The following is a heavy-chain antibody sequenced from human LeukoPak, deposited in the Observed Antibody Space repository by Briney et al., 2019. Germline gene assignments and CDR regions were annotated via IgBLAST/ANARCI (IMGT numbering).Heavy chain of an antibody. J-gene: IGHJ4*02. Sequence: GASVKVSCKASGYTFTSYGISWVRQAPGQGLEWMGWISAYNGNTNYAQKLQGRVTMTTDTSTSTAYMELRSLRSDDTAVYYCAGVPPVGQQLVTDYWGQGTLVTVSS. V-gene: IGHV1-18*01. CDR1: GYTFTSYG. CDR2: ISAYNGNT. CDR3: AGVPPVGQQLVTDY. D-gene: IGHD6-13*01.